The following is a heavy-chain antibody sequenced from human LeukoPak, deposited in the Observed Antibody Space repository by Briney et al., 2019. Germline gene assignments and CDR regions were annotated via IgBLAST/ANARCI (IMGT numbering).Heavy chain of an antibody. V-gene: IGHV4-38-2*02. CDR3: ARLLGNDAFDI. CDR2: IYHSGST. D-gene: IGHD3-16*01. J-gene: IGHJ3*02. Sequence: SETLSLTCTVSGYSISSGYYWGWIRQPPGKGLEWIGSIYHSGSTYYNPSLKSRVTISVDTSKNQFSLKLSSVTAADTAVYYCARLLGNDAFDIWGQGTMVTVSS. CDR1: GYSISSGYY.